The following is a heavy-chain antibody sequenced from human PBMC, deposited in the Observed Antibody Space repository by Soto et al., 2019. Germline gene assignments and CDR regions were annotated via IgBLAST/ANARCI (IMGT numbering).Heavy chain of an antibody. V-gene: IGHV6-1*01. Sequence: PSQTLSLTCAISGDSVSSNSAAWNWIRQSPSRGLEWLGRTYYRSKWYNDYAVSVKGRITINPDTSKNQFSLQLNSVTPEDTAVYYCARATSYYDFWSGYSVPTNWFDPWGQGTLVTVSS. J-gene: IGHJ5*02. CDR1: GDSVSSNSAA. D-gene: IGHD3-3*01. CDR2: TYYRSKWYN. CDR3: ARATSYYDFWSGYSVPTNWFDP.